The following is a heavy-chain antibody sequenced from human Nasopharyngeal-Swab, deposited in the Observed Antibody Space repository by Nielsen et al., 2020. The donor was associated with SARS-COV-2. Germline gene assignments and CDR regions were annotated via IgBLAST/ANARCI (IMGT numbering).Heavy chain of an antibody. D-gene: IGHD3-10*01. CDR2: ISGSGDSI. CDR1: GFRFSDYS. Sequence: GGSLRLSCAASGFRFSDYSMNWVRQAPGKGPEWVSFISGSGDSIYYADSEKGRFTISRDNARNSLYLQMNSLRAEDTAIYYCARDLGDYYYYYYMDVWGKGTTVTVSS. CDR3: ARDLGDYYYYYYMDV. J-gene: IGHJ6*03. V-gene: IGHV3-21*01.